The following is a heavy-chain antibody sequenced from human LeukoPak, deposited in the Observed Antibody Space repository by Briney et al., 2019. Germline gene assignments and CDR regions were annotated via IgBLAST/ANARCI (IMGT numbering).Heavy chain of an antibody. D-gene: IGHD1-1*01. Sequence: GGSLRLSCAASGFTSDDYAMHWVRQTPGKGLEWVSLISGDGDSTYYADSVKGRFTISRDNSKNSLYLQMNSLRTEDTASYYCAKDTGWKEYYYYMHVWGKGTTVTVSS. V-gene: IGHV3-43*02. CDR1: GFTSDDYA. CDR3: AKDTGWKEYYYYMHV. J-gene: IGHJ6*03. CDR2: ISGDGDST.